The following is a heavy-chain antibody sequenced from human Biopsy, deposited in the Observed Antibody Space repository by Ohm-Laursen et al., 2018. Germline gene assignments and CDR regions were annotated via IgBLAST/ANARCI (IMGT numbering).Heavy chain of an antibody. D-gene: IGHD5-12*01. CDR3: ARGHSDYPPTF. Sequence: TLSLTWAVSGASIGSNDYYWTWIRQRPGKGLEWVGHISYSGGTYYNPSLKSRVTISVDTSKNQFSLNLNSVTAADTAMYFCARGHSDYPPTFWGPETLVTVSS. CDR2: ISYSGGT. V-gene: IGHV4-31*11. CDR1: GASIGSNDYY. J-gene: IGHJ4*02.